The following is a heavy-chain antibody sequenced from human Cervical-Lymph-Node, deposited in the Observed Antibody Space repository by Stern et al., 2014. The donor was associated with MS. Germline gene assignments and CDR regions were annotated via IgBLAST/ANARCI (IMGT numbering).Heavy chain of an antibody. Sequence: VQLVQSGAEVRKPGSSVRVSCKTSGGTFSSYTIRLVRQVPGQGLEWMGRIIPMDDITNYAQKFQGRVTITAGKSTSTAYMELSSLRSEDTAVYYCARVPLVVLVPTRGDAFDIWGQGTMVTVSS. V-gene: IGHV1-69*09. CDR1: GGTFSSYT. CDR3: ARVPLVVLVPTRGDAFDI. CDR2: IIPMDDIT. J-gene: IGHJ3*02. D-gene: IGHD2-21*01.